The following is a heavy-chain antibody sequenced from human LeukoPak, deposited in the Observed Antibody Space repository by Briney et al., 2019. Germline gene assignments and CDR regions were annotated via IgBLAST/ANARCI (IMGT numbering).Heavy chain of an antibody. CDR2: IYSGGST. V-gene: IGHV3-66*01. CDR3: AREGSAYYFDY. CDR1: GFTVSSNY. J-gene: IGHJ4*02. D-gene: IGHD6-19*01. Sequence: GGSLRLSCAASGFTVSSNYMSWVRQAPGKGLEWVSVIYSGGSTYYPDSVKGRFTISRDNSKNTLYLQMNSLRAEGTAVYYCAREGSAYYFDYWGQGTLVTVSS.